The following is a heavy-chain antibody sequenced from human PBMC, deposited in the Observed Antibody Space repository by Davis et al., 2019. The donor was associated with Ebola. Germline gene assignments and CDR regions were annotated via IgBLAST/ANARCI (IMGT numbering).Heavy chain of an antibody. D-gene: IGHD5-18*01. CDR1: GGSISSGGYY. Sequence: MPSETLSLTCAVSGGSISSGGYYWSWIRQPPGKGLEWIGEINHSGSTNYNPSLKSRVTISVDTSKNQFSLKLSSVTAADTAVYYCARQGRGYSYGYGHYNWFDPWGQGTLVTVSS. CDR3: ARQGRGYSYGYGHYNWFDP. CDR2: INHSGST. J-gene: IGHJ5*02. V-gene: IGHV4-39*01.